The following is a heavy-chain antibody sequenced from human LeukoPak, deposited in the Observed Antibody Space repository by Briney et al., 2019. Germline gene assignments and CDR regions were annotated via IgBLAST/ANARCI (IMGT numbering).Heavy chain of an antibody. CDR1: GGTFSSYA. D-gene: IGHD3-22*01. CDR3: ARGTYYYDSSGYYYYYYGMDV. V-gene: IGHV1-69*13. J-gene: IGHJ6*02. CDR2: IIPIFGTA. Sequence: SVTVSCKASGGTFSSYAISWVRQAPGQGLEWMGGIIPIFGTANYAQKFQGRVTITADESTSTAYMELSSLRSEDTAVYYCARGTYYYDSSGYYYYYYGMDVWGQGTTVTVSS.